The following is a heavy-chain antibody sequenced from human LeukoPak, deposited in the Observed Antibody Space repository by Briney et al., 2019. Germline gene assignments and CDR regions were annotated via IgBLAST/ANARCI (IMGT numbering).Heavy chain of an antibody. D-gene: IGHD1-26*01. J-gene: IGHJ4*02. CDR1: GGSFSGYY. V-gene: IGHV4-34*01. Sequence: SETLSLTCAVYGGSFSGYYWSWIRQPPGKGLEWIGEINHSGSTNYNPSLKSRVTISVDTSKNQFSPKLSSVTAADTAVYYCARGARSGRGGVWGFWGQGTLVTVSS. CDR3: ARGARSGRGGVWGF. CDR2: INHSGST.